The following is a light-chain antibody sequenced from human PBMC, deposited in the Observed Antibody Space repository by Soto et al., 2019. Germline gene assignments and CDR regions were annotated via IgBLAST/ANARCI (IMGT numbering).Light chain of an antibody. J-gene: IGLJ3*02. CDR2: SDD. CDR1: SSNVGSNT. V-gene: IGLV1-44*01. CDR3: ASWEDSLNGWV. Sequence: QSALTQPPSASGTPGQRVTISCSGSSSNVGSNTVSWYQQLPGTAPKVLIYSDDQRPSGVPDRFSGSRSVSSASLAISGLQSGDEADYYCASWEDSLNGWVIGGGTKLTVL.